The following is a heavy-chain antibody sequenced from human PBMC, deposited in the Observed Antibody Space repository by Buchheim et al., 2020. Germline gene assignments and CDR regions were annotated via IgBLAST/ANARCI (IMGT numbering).Heavy chain of an antibody. D-gene: IGHD3-9*01. CDR3: AKSRGFDWLLYKKALIPMDV. V-gene: IGHV3-23*01. J-gene: IGHJ6*04. CDR1: GLTFSSYA. Sequence: EVQVLESGGGLVQPGGSLRLSCAASGLTFSSYAMSWVRQAPGKGLEWVSCISGSTSCIYYADSVKGRFTISRDNSKNTLYLQMNSLGAEDTDVYYCAKSRGFDWLLYKKALIPMDVWGKGTT. CDR2: ISGSTSCI.